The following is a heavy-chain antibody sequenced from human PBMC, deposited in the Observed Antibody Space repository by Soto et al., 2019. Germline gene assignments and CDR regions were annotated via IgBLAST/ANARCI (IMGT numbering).Heavy chain of an antibody. CDR2: IYYSGST. Sequence: PSETLSLTCTVSGGSISSYYWSWIRQPPGKGLEWIGYIYYSGSTNYNPSLKSRVTISVDTSKNQFSLKLSSVTAADTAVYYCANLSPYSCYMDVWGKGTTVTVSS. V-gene: IGHV4-59*01. D-gene: IGHD2-21*01. J-gene: IGHJ6*03. CDR3: ANLSPYSCYMDV. CDR1: GGSISSYY.